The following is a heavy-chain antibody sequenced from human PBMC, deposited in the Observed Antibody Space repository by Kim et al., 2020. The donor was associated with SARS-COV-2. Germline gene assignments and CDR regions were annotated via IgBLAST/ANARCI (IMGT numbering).Heavy chain of an antibody. V-gene: IGHV1-46*01. CDR1: GYTFTSYY. Sequence: ASVKVSCKASGYTFTSYYMHWVRQAPGQGLEWMGIINPSGGSTSYAQKFQGRVTMTRDTSTSTVYMELSSLRSEDTAVYYCARQYYYGSGSYIYYYGMDVWGQGTTVTVSS. CDR2: INPSGGST. J-gene: IGHJ6*02. D-gene: IGHD3-10*01. CDR3: ARQYYYGSGSYIYYYGMDV.